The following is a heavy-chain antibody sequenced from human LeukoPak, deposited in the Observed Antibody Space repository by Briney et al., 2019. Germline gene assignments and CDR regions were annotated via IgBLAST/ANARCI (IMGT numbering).Heavy chain of an antibody. D-gene: IGHD2-2*02. CDR1: GYTFTGYY. CDR2: INPNSGGT. CDR3: ARDIYCSSTSCYTSFDP. Sequence: ASVTVSCKASGYTFTGYYMHWVRQAPGQGLEGMGWINPNSGGTNYAQKFQGRVTMTRDTSISTAYMELSRLRSDDAAVYYCARDIYCSSTSCYTSFDPWGQGTLVTVSS. J-gene: IGHJ5*02. V-gene: IGHV1-2*02.